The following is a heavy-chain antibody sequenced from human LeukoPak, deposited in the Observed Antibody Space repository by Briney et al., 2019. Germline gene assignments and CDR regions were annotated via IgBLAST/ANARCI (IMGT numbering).Heavy chain of an antibody. J-gene: IGHJ4*02. V-gene: IGHV1-69*05. CDR2: IIPIFGTA. D-gene: IGHD5-18*01. Sequence: GASVKVSCKASGGTFSSYAISWVRQAPGQGLEWMGRIIPIFGTANYAQKFQGRVTITTDESTSTAYMELSSLRSEDTAVYYCAIVVTYYFDYCGQGTLVTVSS. CDR1: GGTFSSYA. CDR3: AIVVTYYFDY.